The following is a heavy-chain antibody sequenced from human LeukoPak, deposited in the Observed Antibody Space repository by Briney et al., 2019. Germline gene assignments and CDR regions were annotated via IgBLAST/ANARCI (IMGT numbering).Heavy chain of an antibody. CDR2: INHSGST. Sequence: PSETLSLTCAVYGGSFSGYYWSWIRQPPGKGLEWIGEINHSGSTNYNPSLKSRVTISVGTSKNQFSLKLSSVTAADTAVYYCARGPFYCSGGSCYYYYYMDVWGKGTTVTVSS. D-gene: IGHD2-15*01. CDR1: GGSFSGYY. CDR3: ARGPFYCSGGSCYYYYYMDV. V-gene: IGHV4-34*01. J-gene: IGHJ6*03.